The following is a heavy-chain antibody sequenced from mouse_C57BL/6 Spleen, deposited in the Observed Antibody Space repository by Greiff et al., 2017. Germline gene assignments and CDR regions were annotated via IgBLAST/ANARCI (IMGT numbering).Heavy chain of an antibody. V-gene: IGHV1-42*01. J-gene: IGHJ4*01. Sequence: VQLKESGPELVKPGASVKISCKASGYSFTGYYMNWVKQSPEKSLEWIGEINPSTGGTTYTQKFKAKATLTVDKSSSTAYMQLKSLTSEDSAVYYCARNPLYYGSSYGYAMDYWGQGTSVTVSS. CDR2: INPSTGGT. CDR1: GYSFTGYY. D-gene: IGHD1-1*01. CDR3: ARNPLYYGSSYGYAMDY.